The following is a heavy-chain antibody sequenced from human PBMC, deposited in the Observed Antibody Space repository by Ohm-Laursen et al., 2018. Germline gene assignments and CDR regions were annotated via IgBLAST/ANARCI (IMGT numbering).Heavy chain of an antibody. CDR1: GFTFSSYG. D-gene: IGHD2-15*01. CDR2: IWYDGSNK. V-gene: IGHV3-33*06. J-gene: IGHJ4*02. CDR3: AKDRYSSGRMVDY. Sequence: SLRLSCAASGFTFSSYGMHWVRQAPGKGLEWVAVIWYDGSNKYYADSVKGRFTISRDNSQNILYLQMDSLRAEDTAVYYCAKDRYSSGRMVDYWGQGTLVTVSS.